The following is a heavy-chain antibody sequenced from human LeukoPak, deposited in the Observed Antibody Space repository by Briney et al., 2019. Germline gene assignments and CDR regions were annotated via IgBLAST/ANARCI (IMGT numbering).Heavy chain of an antibody. CDR1: GFTFSSYW. CDR2: IKQDGSEK. J-gene: IGHJ6*02. CDR3: ARLGGVDFGVVIMWSYYYGMDV. D-gene: IGHD3-3*01. V-gene: IGHV3-7*01. Sequence: GGSLRLPCAASGFTFSSYWMSWVRQAPGKGLEWVANIKQDGSEKYYVDSVKGRFTISRDNAKNSLYLQMNSLRAEDTAVYYCARLGGVDFGVVIMWSYYYGMDVWGQGTTVTVSS.